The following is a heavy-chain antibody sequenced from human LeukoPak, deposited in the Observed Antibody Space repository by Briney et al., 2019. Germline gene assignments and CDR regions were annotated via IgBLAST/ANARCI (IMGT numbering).Heavy chain of an antibody. D-gene: IGHD1-26*01. Sequence: SETLSLTCAVSGGSIRSGDYSWSWIRQPPGKGLEWIGHISHSGSTYYNPSLKSRVTISVDTSKSQFSLKLSSVTAADTAIYYCARNIVGPRQVDYWGQGTLVTVSS. CDR2: ISHSGST. J-gene: IGHJ4*02. CDR3: ARNIVGPRQVDY. CDR1: GGSIRSGDYS. V-gene: IGHV4-30-2*02.